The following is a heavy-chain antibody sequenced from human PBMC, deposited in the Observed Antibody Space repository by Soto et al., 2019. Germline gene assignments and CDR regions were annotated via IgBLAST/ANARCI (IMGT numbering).Heavy chain of an antibody. CDR1: GYTFTSYG. CDR2: ISAYNGNT. V-gene: IGHV1-18*01. Sequence: ASVKVSCKASGYTFTSYGISWVRQAPGQGLEWMGWISAYNGNTNYAQKLQGRVTMTTETSTSTAYMELRSLRSDDTAVYYCARVDYDILTARPADYWGQGTLVTVSS. J-gene: IGHJ4*02. CDR3: ARVDYDILTARPADY. D-gene: IGHD3-9*01.